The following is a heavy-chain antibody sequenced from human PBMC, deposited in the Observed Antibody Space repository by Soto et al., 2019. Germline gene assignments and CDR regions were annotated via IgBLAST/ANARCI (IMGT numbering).Heavy chain of an antibody. J-gene: IGHJ4*02. CDR2: IYWDDVK. Sequence: QITLKESGPTLVRPTQTLTLTCTFSGFSLSTSGVGVGWIRQPPGKALEWLALIYWDDVKRYSPSLKSRLTITKDXXKXQXXLTMTNMDPVDTATYYCARRDTITMVRGVDYYFDYWGQGTLVTVSS. CDR1: GFSLSTSGVG. CDR3: ARRDTITMVRGVDYYFDY. V-gene: IGHV2-5*02. D-gene: IGHD3-10*01.